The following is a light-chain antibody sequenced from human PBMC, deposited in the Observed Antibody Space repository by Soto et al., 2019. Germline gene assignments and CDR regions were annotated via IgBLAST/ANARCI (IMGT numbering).Light chain of an antibody. CDR2: EVT. J-gene: IGLJ3*02. CDR1: SSDVGGYNS. CDR3: SSYAGSNNWV. V-gene: IGLV2-8*01. Sequence: QSVLTQPPSASGSPGQSVTISCTGTSSDVGGYNSVSWYQQHPGTVPKLMIYEVTKRPSGVPDRFSGSKSGNTASLTVSGLQAEDEADYYCSSYAGSNNWVFGGGTKLTVL.